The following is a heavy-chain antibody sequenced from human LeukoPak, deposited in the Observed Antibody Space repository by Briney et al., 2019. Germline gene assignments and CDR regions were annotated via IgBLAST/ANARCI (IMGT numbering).Heavy chain of an antibody. CDR2: INHSGST. Sequence: SETLSLACAVYGGSFIGFHWNWIRQPPGKGLEWIGDINHSGSTNYNPSLTSRVTISVDPSKNQFSLNLSSVTAADTAVYYCARVTGYMLEDYFDYWGQGTLVTVSS. J-gene: IGHJ4*02. V-gene: IGHV4-34*01. CDR3: ARVTGYMLEDYFDY. CDR1: GGSFIGFH. D-gene: IGHD6-13*01.